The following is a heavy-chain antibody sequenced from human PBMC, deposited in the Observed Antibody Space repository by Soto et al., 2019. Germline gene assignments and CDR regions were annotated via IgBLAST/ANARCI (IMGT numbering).Heavy chain of an antibody. V-gene: IGHV3-15*01. Sequence: DVQLVESGGDLVKPGGSLRLSCAASGFAFSDASMSWVRQAPGNGLEWVGRIKTKSSGVTTDYAAPVKGRFTISRDDSKNTVYLQMDSLKAEDTAVYSCTPLASGHSGYDFWGQGTLVTVSS. CDR1: GFAFSDAS. J-gene: IGHJ4*02. CDR2: IKTKSSGVTT. D-gene: IGHD5-12*01. CDR3: TPLASGHSGYDF.